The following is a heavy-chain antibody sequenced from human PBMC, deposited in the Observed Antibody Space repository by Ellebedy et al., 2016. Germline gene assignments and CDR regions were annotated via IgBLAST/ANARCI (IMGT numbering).Heavy chain of an antibody. CDR3: AKQAHRGYCSSTSCYGGMDV. V-gene: IGHV3-23*01. CDR2: ISGSGGST. J-gene: IGHJ6*02. CDR1: GFTFSSYA. D-gene: IGHD2-2*01. Sequence: GESLKISXAASGFTFSSYAMSWVRQAPGKGLEWVSAISGSGGSTYYADSVKGRFTISRDNSKNTPYLQMNSLRAEDTAVYYCAKQAHRGYCSSTSCYGGMDVWGQGTTVTVSS.